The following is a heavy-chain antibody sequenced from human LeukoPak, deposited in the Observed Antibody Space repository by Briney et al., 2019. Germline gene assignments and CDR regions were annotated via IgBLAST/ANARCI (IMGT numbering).Heavy chain of an antibody. D-gene: IGHD6-13*01. Sequence: PSETLSLTCTVSGGSISSYYWSWIRQPPGKGLEWIGYIYYSGSTNYNPSLKSRVTISVDTSKNQFSLKLSSVTAADTAVYYCARDLGRSWYYFDYWGQGTLVTVSS. CDR3: ARDLGRSWYYFDY. CDR2: IYYSGST. V-gene: IGHV4-59*01. J-gene: IGHJ4*02. CDR1: GGSISSYY.